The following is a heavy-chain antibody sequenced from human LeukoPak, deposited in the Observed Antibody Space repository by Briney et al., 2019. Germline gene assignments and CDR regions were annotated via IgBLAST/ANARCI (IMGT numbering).Heavy chain of an antibody. CDR2: ISGSGGST. CDR3: AKDLRSGFGELFGDY. J-gene: IGHJ4*02. CDR1: GFTFSSYA. Sequence: GGSLRLSCAASGFTFSSYAMSWVRQAPGKGLEWVSAISGSGGSTYYADSVKGRFTISRDNSKNTLYLQMNGLRAEDTAVYYCAKDLRSGFGELFGDYWGQGTLVTVSS. D-gene: IGHD3-10*01. V-gene: IGHV3-23*01.